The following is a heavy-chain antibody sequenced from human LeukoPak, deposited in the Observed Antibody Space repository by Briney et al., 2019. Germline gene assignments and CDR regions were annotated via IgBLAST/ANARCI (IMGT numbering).Heavy chain of an antibody. CDR2: ISAYNGNP. J-gene: IGHJ4*02. D-gene: IGHD2-15*01. CDR1: GCTFTSYG. V-gene: IGHV1-18*01. Sequence: GASVKVSCKASGCTFTSYGISWVRQAPGQGLEWMGWISAYNGNPKYAQKLQGRVTMTTDTSTSTAYMELRSLRSDDTAVYYCARGPYCSGGTCYSQYFDYWGQGTLVIVSS. CDR3: ARGPYCSGGTCYSQYFDY.